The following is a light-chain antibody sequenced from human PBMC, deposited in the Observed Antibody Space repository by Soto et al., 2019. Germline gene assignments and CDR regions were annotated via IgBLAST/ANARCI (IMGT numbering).Light chain of an antibody. V-gene: IGKV1-12*01. Sequence: DIQMTQSPSSLSASVGDRVTITCRASQGINRWLAWYQQKPGQAPKVLISLVSTLHSGVPSRFSGSGSGTQFTLTITSLQPEDVATYYCQQGDSFPLTFGGGNKVEIK. CDR2: LVS. CDR1: QGINRW. J-gene: IGKJ4*01. CDR3: QQGDSFPLT.